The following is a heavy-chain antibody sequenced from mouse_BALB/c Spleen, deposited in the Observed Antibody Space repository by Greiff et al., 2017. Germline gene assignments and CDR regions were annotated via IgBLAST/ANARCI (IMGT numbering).Heavy chain of an antibody. CDR2: IYPGGGYT. CDR3: AYGNAYAMDY. CDR1: GYTFTSYW. Sequence: QVQLKQPGAELVKPGASVKLSCKASGYTFTSYWMHWVKQRPGHGLEWIGDIYPGGGYTNYNEKFKGKATLTADTSSSTAYMQLSSLTSEDSAVYFCAYGNAYAMDYWGQGTSVTVSS. D-gene: IGHD2-1*01. V-gene: IGHV1-55*01. J-gene: IGHJ4*01.